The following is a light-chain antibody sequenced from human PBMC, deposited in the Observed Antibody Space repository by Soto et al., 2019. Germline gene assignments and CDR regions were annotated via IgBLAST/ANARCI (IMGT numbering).Light chain of an antibody. Sequence: EIVMTQSPATLSVSPGERATLSCRASQSVSSNLAWYQQKPCQAPRLIIYGASTRATGIPASFSGSGSGTEFPLTISSLQSEDFAVYYCQQYNNWPPYTFGQGTKLEIK. CDR3: QQYNNWPPYT. CDR1: QSVSSN. CDR2: GAS. J-gene: IGKJ2*01. V-gene: IGKV3-15*01.